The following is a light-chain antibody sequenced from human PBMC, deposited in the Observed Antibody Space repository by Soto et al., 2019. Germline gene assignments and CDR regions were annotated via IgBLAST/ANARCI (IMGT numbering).Light chain of an antibody. CDR2: GNS. J-gene: IGLJ2*01. Sequence: QCVLTQAPSESGAPGQRVTISCTGSSSNIGAGYDVHWYQQLPGTAPKLLIYGNSNRPSGVPDRFSGSKSGTSASLAITGLQAEDEADYYCQSYDSSRSGYVVFGGGTKLTVL. V-gene: IGLV1-40*01. CDR1: SSNIGAGYD. CDR3: QSYDSSRSGYVV.